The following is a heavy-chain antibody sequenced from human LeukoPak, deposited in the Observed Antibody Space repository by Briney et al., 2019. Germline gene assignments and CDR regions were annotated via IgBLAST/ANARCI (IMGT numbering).Heavy chain of an antibody. J-gene: IGHJ6*03. D-gene: IGHD1-26*01. CDR3: AKDWYSGSPTYLDV. CDR2: IRYDGSNK. CDR1: GFTFSSFG. V-gene: IGHV3-30*02. Sequence: PGGSLRLSCAASGFTFSSFGMHWVRPAPGKGMEWVAFIRYDGSNKYYADSVKGPFTISRDNSKNTLYLHMDRLRAEDTAVYYCAKDWYSGSPTYLDVWGRGTTVTVSS.